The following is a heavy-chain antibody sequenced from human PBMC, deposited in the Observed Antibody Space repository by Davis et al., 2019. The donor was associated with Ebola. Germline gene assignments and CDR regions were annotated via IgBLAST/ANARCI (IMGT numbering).Heavy chain of an antibody. CDR3: ARGDSRWSNWYFDL. CDR2: MKPDGSDK. Sequence: SCAASRFTLSTYWMHWVRQAPGRGLEWVANMKPDGSDKNYVDSVKGRFTISRDNAENSLYLQMNSLRVEDTAVYYCARGDSRWSNWYFDLWGRGTLVTVSS. J-gene: IGHJ2*01. V-gene: IGHV3-7*03. D-gene: IGHD2-15*01. CDR1: RFTLSTYW.